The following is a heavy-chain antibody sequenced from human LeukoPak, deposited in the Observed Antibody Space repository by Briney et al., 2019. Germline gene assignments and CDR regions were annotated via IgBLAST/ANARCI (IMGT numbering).Heavy chain of an antibody. V-gene: IGHV4-59*01. D-gene: IGHD6-13*01. CDR2: IYYSGST. CDR3: ARDLGVYGNFDY. CDR1: GFTFSSYG. Sequence: GSLRLSCAASGFTFSSYGMHWIRQSPGKGLEWIGHIYYSGSTNYNPSLKSRVTISVDTSKNQFTLKLSSVTAADTAVYYCARDLGVYGNFDYWGQGTLVTVSS. J-gene: IGHJ4*02.